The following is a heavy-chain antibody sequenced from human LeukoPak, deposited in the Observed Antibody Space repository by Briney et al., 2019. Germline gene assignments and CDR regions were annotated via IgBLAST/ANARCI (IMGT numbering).Heavy chain of an antibody. D-gene: IGHD3-10*01. CDR3: ARDRGRLLDS. Sequence: SQTLSLTCAISGDSVSSNSAAWNWIRQSPSRGLEWLGRTCYGSKWGNDYAVSVKSRITINQDTSKNQISLQMSSVTPEDTAVYYCARDRGRLLDSWGQGTLVTVSS. CDR2: TCYGSKWGN. V-gene: IGHV6-1*01. CDR1: GDSVSSNSAA. J-gene: IGHJ4*02.